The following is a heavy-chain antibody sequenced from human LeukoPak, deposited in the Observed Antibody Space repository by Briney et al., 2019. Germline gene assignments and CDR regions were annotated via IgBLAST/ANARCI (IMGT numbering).Heavy chain of an antibody. D-gene: IGHD6-13*01. CDR2: IYPGDSDT. J-gene: IGHJ4*02. V-gene: IGHV5-51*01. Sequence: GESLKISCKGSGYSFTSYWIGWVRQMPGKGLEWMGIIYPGDSDTRYSPSFQGQVTISADKSISTAYLQWSSLKASDTAMYYCARQPTAHSSSWYGIDYWGQGTLVTVSS. CDR3: ARQPTAHSSSWYGIDY. CDR1: GYSFTSYW.